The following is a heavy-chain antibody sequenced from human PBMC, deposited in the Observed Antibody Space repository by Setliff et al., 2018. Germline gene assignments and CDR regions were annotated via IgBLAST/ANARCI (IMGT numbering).Heavy chain of an antibody. CDR3: ARDRRCSCTSCWTDDAFDI. Sequence: GASVKVSCKASGYTFTSYGMNWVRQAPGQGLEWMGWINPNTGNPTYAQGFTGRFVFSVDTSVSTAYLQISSLKAEDTAVYYCARDRRCSCTSCWTDDAFDIWGQGTMVTVSS. D-gene: IGHD2-2*01. V-gene: IGHV7-4-1*02. CDR1: GYTFTSYG. J-gene: IGHJ3*02. CDR2: INPNTGNP.